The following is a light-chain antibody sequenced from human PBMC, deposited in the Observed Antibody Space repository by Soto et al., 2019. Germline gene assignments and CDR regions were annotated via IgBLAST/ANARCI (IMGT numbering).Light chain of an antibody. CDR2: DAS. J-gene: IGKJ1*01. CDR1: QSISNW. V-gene: IGKV1-5*01. Sequence: DIQMTPSPFPLSASVGDRVTITCRASQSISNWLAWYQQKPGKAPNLLIYDASSLESGVPSRFSGSGSGTEFTLTISSLQPDDFATYYCQQYSTYMWTFGQGTKV. CDR3: QQYSTYMWT.